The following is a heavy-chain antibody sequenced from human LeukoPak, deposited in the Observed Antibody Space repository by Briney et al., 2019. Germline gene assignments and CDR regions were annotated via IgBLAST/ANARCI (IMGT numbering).Heavy chain of an antibody. V-gene: IGHV3-23*01. CDR3: AKVLVPAPLNDAFDI. J-gene: IGHJ3*02. D-gene: IGHD2-2*01. CDR2: ISCSGGST. Sequence: GGSLRLSCAASGFTFSSYAMNWVRQAPGKGLEWVSVISCSGGSTYYADSVKGRFTISRDNSKNTLYLQMNSLRAEDTAVYYCAKVLVPAPLNDAFDIWGQGTMVTVSS. CDR1: GFTFSSYA.